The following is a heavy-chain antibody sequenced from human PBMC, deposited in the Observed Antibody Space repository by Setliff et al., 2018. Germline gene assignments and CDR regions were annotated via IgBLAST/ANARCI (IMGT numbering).Heavy chain of an antibody. D-gene: IGHD5-18*01. J-gene: IGHJ4*02. V-gene: IGHV1-69*05. CDR2: TIPIFGTT. Sequence: ASVKVSCKASGGTFSSYGISWVRQAPGQGLEWMGGTIPIFGTTDYAQKFRGRVTIITDESTSTAFMELSSLRSEDTAVYYCASWGYSYGYWYFDYWGQGTLVTVSS. CDR1: GGTFSSYG. CDR3: ASWGYSYGYWYFDY.